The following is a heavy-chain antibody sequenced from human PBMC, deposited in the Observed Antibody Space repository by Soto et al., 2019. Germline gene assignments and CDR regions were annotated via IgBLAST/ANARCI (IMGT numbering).Heavy chain of an antibody. J-gene: IGHJ4*01. D-gene: IGHD6-19*01. Sequence: QLQLQESGPGLVKPSETLSLTCDVSGGSISRRGYYWAWIRQSPGKGLEWSGSIHYYDYATTHYNPALASRITISVDTSKNQFSLKLTSVTAAGTSSYYCATLFSRGWDERPGYWGDGHLVSVSS. CDR2: IHYYDYATT. CDR3: ATLFSRGWDERPGY. V-gene: IGHV4-39*01. CDR1: GGSISRRGYY.